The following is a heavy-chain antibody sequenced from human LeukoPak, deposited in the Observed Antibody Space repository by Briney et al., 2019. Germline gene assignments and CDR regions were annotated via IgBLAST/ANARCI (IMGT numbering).Heavy chain of an antibody. J-gene: IGHJ6*03. V-gene: IGHV1-69*05. CDR2: ISPIFGTA. CDR1: GGTFSSYA. D-gene: IGHD2-2*01. CDR3: ARGTCSSTSCHRASYYYYYYMDV. Sequence: SVKVSCKASGGTFSSYAISWVRQAPGQGLEWMGGISPIFGTANYAQKFQGRVTITTDESTSTAYMELSSLRSEDTAVYYCARGTCSSTSCHRASYYYYYYMDVWGKGTAVTVSS.